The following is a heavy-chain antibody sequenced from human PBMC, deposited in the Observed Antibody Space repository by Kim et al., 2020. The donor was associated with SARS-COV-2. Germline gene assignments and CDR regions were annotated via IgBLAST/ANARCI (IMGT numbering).Heavy chain of an antibody. D-gene: IGHD3-22*01. Sequence: SGPTLVNPTQPLTLTCTFSGFSLSTSGVGVGWIRQTPGKALEWLAIIYLDDDKSYSPPLKSRLTITKDTSKNQVVLTMTNMDPVDTAKYYCAHLGDRSGYYNDGMDVWGQGTTVTVSS. V-gene: IGHV2-5*02. CDR2: IYLDDDK. J-gene: IGHJ6*02. CDR1: GFSLSTSGVG. CDR3: AHLGDRSGYYNDGMDV.